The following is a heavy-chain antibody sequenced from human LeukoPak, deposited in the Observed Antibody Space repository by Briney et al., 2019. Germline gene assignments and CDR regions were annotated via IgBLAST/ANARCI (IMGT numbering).Heavy chain of an antibody. CDR2: IYHSGST. CDR1: GYSISSGYY. D-gene: IGHD3-16*01. V-gene: IGHV4-38-2*02. Sequence: PSETLSLTCAVSGYSISSGYYWGWIRQPPGKGLEWIGSIYHSGSTYYNPPLKSRVTISVDTSKNQFSLKLSSVTAADTAVYYCAREDYGIDYWGQGTLVTVSP. CDR3: AREDYGIDY. J-gene: IGHJ4*02.